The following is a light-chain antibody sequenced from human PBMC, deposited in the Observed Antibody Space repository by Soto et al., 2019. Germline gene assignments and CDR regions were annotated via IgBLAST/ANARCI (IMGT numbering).Light chain of an antibody. Sequence: QSVLTQPASVSGSPGQSITISCTGTSSDVGAYNFVSWHQQHPGKAPKLMIYEVSNRPSGVSDRFSGSKSGNTASLAISGLQPEDEADYYCNSYTSSSSFVFGTGTKLTVL. J-gene: IGLJ1*01. CDR1: SSDVGAYNF. CDR2: EVS. CDR3: NSYTSSSSFV. V-gene: IGLV2-14*01.